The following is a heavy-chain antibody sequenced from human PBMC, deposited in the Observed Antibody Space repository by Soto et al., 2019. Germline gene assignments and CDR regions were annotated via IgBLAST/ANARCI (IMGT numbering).Heavy chain of an antibody. J-gene: IGHJ5*02. V-gene: IGHV4-59*01. CDR2: IYYSGST. D-gene: IGHD6-6*01. Sequence: SETLSLTCTVSGGSISSYYWSWIRQPPGKGLEWIGYIYYSGSTNYNPSLKSRVTISVDTSKNQFSLKLGSVTAADTAVYYCSRERRYSSSSGWFDPWGQGTLVTVSS. CDR3: SRERRYSSSSGWFDP. CDR1: GGSISSYY.